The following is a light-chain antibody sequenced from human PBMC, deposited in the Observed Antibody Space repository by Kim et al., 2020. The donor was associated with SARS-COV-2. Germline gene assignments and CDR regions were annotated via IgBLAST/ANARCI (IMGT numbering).Light chain of an antibody. J-gene: IGLJ3*02. CDR2: DTS. CDR3: LLSYSGTRV. V-gene: IGLV7-46*01. CDR1: TGAVTSGHY. Sequence: QAVVTQEPSLTVSPGGTVTLTCASSTGAVTSGHYSHWLQQKPGQAPRTLIYDTSNKHSWTPARFSGSLLGGKAALTLSGAQPEDEADYYCLLSYSGTRVFGGGTQLTVL.